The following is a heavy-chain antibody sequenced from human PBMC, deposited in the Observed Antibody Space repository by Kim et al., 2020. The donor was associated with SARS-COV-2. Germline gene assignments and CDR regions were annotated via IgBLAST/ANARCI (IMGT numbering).Heavy chain of an antibody. Sequence: SETLSLTCTVSRGSISSDFWTWVRQPPGKGLEWIGYIKYTGRTRYNPSLESRVTFSLDPSKHQFSLRLSSVTAADTAVYYCARLPDINGWPFDFWGQGTLVTVSS. D-gene: IGHD6-19*01. CDR3: ARLPDINGWPFDF. V-gene: IGHV4-59*13. J-gene: IGHJ4*02. CDR2: IKYTGRT. CDR1: RGSISSDF.